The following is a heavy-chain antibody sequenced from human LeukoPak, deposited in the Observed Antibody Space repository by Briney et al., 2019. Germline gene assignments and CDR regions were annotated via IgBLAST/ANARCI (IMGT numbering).Heavy chain of an antibody. CDR2: TVGGGSPNT. D-gene: IGHD2-15*01. V-gene: IGHV3-23*01. CDR3: TKAPIVSCSGAFCYPFDS. CDR1: GFYFASYA. J-gene: IGHJ4*02. Sequence: GGSLRLSCAASGFYFASYAMSWVGQAPGKGLEWCSATVGGGSPNTYHADSMKGRFTSSRDNSKNTPFLQMNSLRTEDTAIYYCTKAPIVSCSGAFCYPFDSWGQGTLVTVSS.